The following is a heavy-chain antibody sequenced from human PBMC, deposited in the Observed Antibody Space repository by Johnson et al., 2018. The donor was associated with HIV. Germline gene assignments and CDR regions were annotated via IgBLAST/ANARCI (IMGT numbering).Heavy chain of an antibody. J-gene: IGHJ3*01. V-gene: IGHV3-30-3*01. CDR2: ISYDGSSK. CDR1: GFTFSSYA. CDR3: ATFGYTSGWIVTDDAFDV. D-gene: IGHD6-19*01. Sequence: QVQLVESGGGVVQPGGSLRLSCAASGFTFSSYAMHWVRQAPGEGLEWVAVISYDGSSKYYAESLKGRISISRDNPMNTLYLQMNSLRAEDTAVYYCATFGYTSGWIVTDDAFDVWGHGTLVTVSS.